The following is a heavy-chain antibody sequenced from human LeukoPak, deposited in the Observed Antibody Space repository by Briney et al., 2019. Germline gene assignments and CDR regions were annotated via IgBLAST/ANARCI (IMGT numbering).Heavy chain of an antibody. D-gene: IGHD3-3*01. CDR3: ARDGLTIFGVPLPNQAAFDI. J-gene: IGHJ3*02. CDR2: IYHSGST. Sequence: RSSETLSLTCTVSGYSISSGYYWGWIRQPPGKGLEWIGEIYHSGSTNYNPSLKSRVTISVDKSKNQFSLKLSSVTAADTAVYYCARDGLTIFGVPLPNQAAFDIWGQGTMVTVSS. V-gene: IGHV4-38-2*02. CDR1: GYSISSGYY.